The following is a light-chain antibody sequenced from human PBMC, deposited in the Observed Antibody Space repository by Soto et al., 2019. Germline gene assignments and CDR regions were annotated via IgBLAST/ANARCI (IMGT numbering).Light chain of an antibody. CDR2: DNI. CDR3: QSYDSSLSGSV. Sequence: QSVLTQPPSVSGAPGQRVTISCTGSSSNIGAGYDVHWYQQLPGTAPKLLIYDNINRPSGVPDRFSGSKSGTSASLAITGLQADDEADYYCQSYDSSLSGSVFGGGTKVTVL. V-gene: IGLV1-40*01. J-gene: IGLJ3*02. CDR1: SSNIGAGYD.